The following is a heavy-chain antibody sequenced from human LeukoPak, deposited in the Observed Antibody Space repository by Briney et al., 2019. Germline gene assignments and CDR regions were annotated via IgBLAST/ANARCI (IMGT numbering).Heavy chain of an antibody. V-gene: IGHV3-23*01. CDR2: IVDSGAST. D-gene: IGHD3-10*01. Sequence: GGSLRLSCAASGFTFSNYAMSWVRQAPGKGLEWVSAIVDSGASTYYADSAQGRFTVSRDNSKNTLYLQMNSLRAEDTAVYYCATKMAGWFGEAYFDYWGQETLVTISS. CDR3: ATKMAGWFGEAYFDY. CDR1: GFTFSNYA. J-gene: IGHJ4*02.